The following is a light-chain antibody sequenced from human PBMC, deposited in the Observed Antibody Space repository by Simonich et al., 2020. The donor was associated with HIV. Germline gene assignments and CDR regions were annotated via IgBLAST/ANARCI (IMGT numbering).Light chain of an antibody. V-gene: IGKV4-1*01. CDR1: QSVLYSSNNKNY. CDR2: WAS. Sequence: DIVMTQSPDSLAVSLGERATINCKSSQSVLYSSNNKNYLAWYQQKPGHPPNLLIYWASTRESVVPDRFSACGSGTDFTLTISSLQAEDVAIYYCQQYYSTPPTFGQGTKVEIK. J-gene: IGKJ1*01. CDR3: QQYYSTPPT.